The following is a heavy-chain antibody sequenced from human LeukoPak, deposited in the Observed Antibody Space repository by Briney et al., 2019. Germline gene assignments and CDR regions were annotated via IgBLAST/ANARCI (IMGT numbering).Heavy chain of an antibody. CDR3: ARLGARQMLEY. CDR1: EFTFSSYW. D-gene: IGHD4-17*01. J-gene: IGHJ4*02. CDR2: IKQDGGQI. Sequence: GGSLRLSCAASEFTFSSYWMSWVRQAPGKGLEWVANIKQDGGQIYYLESVKGRFTVSRDNAKNSLYLQMNSLRAEDTAVYYCARLGARQMLEYWGQGTMVTVSS. V-gene: IGHV3-7*01.